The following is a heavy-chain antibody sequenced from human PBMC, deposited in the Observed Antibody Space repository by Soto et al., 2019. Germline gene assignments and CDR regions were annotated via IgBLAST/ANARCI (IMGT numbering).Heavy chain of an antibody. CDR2: IFPDGST. CDR1: GFTVSTNY. V-gene: IGHV3-66*01. CDR3: ARRALPHAFVDY. Sequence: EVQLMESGGGLVQPGGSLRLSCTASGFTVSTNYMKWVRQAPGKGLEWVSVIFPDGSTYYTDSVKGRFTISRDNSKNTVYLQMNSLRAEDTAVYFCARRALPHAFVDYWGQGTLVTVSS. J-gene: IGHJ4*02. D-gene: IGHD2-15*01.